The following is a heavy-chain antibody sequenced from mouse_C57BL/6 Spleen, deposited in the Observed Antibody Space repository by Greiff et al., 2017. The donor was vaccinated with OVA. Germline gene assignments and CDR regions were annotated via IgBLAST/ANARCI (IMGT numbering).Heavy chain of an antibody. V-gene: IGHV5-17*01. CDR2: ISSGSSTI. Sequence: EVKLMESGGGLVKPGGSLKLSCAASGFTFSDYGMHWVRQAPEKGLEWVAYISSGSSTIYYADTVKGRFTISRDNAKNTLFLQMTSLRSEDTAMYYCARVVTTKAMDYWGQGTSVTVSS. D-gene: IGHD2-2*01. CDR1: GFTFSDYG. J-gene: IGHJ4*01. CDR3: ARVVTTKAMDY.